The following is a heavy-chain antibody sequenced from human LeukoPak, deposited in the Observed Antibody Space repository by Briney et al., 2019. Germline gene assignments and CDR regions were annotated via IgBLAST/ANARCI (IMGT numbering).Heavy chain of an antibody. Sequence: GGSLRLSCAASGFTFSSYGMSWVRQAPGKGLEWVSAISGSGGSTYYADSVKGRFTISRDNSKNTLYLQMNSLRAEGTAVYYCAKGGYYDSSGYYGQFDYWGQGTLVAVSS. CDR3: AKGGYYDSSGYYGQFDY. D-gene: IGHD3-22*01. CDR2: ISGSGGST. CDR1: GFTFSSYG. J-gene: IGHJ4*02. V-gene: IGHV3-23*01.